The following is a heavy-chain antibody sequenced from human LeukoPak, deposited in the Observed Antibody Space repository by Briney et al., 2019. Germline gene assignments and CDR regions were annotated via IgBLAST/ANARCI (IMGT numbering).Heavy chain of an antibody. Sequence: GGSLRLSCAASGFTFSNYGMHWVRQAPGKGLEWVAFIWYDGSNRYYADSVKGRFTISRDNAKNSLYLQLNSLRAEDTAMYYCARDSDWGQGTLVTVSS. J-gene: IGHJ4*02. CDR1: GFTFSNYG. D-gene: IGHD3-10*01. CDR3: ARDSD. CDR2: IWYDGSNR. V-gene: IGHV3-33*01.